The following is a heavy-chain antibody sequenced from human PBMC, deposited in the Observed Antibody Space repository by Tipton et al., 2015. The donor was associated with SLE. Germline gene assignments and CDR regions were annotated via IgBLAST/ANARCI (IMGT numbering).Heavy chain of an antibody. CDR1: GGSFSGIY. J-gene: IGHJ4*02. V-gene: IGHV4-34*01. CDR3: ARGGIAADWYDY. D-gene: IGHD6-13*01. Sequence: TLSLTCAVYGGSFSGIYWSWIRQPPGKGLEWMGEINNSGSTNYNPSLKSRVIISVDTSKNQFSLKLSSVTAADTAVYYCARGGIAADWYDYWGQGTLVTVSS. CDR2: INNSGST.